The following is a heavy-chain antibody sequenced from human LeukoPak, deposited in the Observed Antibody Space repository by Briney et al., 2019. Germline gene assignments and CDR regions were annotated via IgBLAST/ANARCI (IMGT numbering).Heavy chain of an antibody. CDR3: ARHSGRAPPHPFDI. V-gene: IGHV5-51*01. J-gene: IGHJ3*02. Sequence: GGSLKISWKGSGYIFTSYWSGGVRQMHGKGLEWMGIIYAGESDTRYSPSFQGQVTISADNSITTAYLQWSSLTASDTAMYYCARHSGRAPPHPFDIWGQGTMVTVSS. CDR1: GYIFTSYW. D-gene: IGHD3-10*01. CDR2: IYAGESDT.